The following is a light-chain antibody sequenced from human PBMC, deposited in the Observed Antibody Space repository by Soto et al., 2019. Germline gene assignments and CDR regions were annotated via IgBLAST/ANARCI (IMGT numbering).Light chain of an antibody. CDR3: QQYNDWPPSIT. CDR1: QSVSNS. CDR2: GAS. V-gene: IGKV3-15*01. J-gene: IGKJ5*01. Sequence: EIVMTQSPVTLSVSPGERVTLHCRASQSVSNSLAWYQQRPGQTPRLLMYGASTRATGVPARFSGSGSGTEFTLTVSSLQSEDFGVYYCQQYNDWPPSITFGQGTRLEIK.